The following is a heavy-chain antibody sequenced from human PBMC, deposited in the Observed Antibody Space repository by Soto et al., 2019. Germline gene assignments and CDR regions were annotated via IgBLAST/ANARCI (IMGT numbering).Heavy chain of an antibody. CDR3: ARVGDIYYGSGSWYFDL. Sequence: ASVKGSCKAAGYTFTSYYMHWVRQAPGQGLEWMGIINPSGGSTSYAQKFQGRVTMTRDTSTSTVYMELSSLRSEDTAVYYCARVGDIYYGSGSWYFDLWGRGTLVTVSS. CDR2: INPSGGST. CDR1: GYTFTSYY. D-gene: IGHD3-10*01. V-gene: IGHV1-46*03. J-gene: IGHJ2*01.